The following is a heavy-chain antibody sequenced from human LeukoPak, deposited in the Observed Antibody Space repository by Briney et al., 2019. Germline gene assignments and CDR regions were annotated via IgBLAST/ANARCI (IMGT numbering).Heavy chain of an antibody. J-gene: IGHJ4*02. CDR2: ISYDGSNK. CDR1: GFTFSSYA. Sequence: GRSLRLSCAASGFTFSSYAMHWVRQAPGKGLEWVAVISYDGSNKYYADSVKGRFTISRDNSKNTLYLQMNSLRAEDTAVYYCARDQSIAAAGPFDYWGQGTLVTVSS. CDR3: ARDQSIAAAGPFDY. V-gene: IGHV3-30-3*01. D-gene: IGHD6-13*01.